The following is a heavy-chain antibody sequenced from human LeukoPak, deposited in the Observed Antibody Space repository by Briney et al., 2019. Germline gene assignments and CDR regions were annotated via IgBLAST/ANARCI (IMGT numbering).Heavy chain of an antibody. CDR1: GFTFSDYY. CDR2: ISRSGDTT. J-gene: IGHJ4*02. D-gene: IGHD1-26*01. V-gene: IGHV3-11*04. Sequence: GGSLRLSCAASGFTFSDYYMSWIRQAPGKGLEYVSYISRSGDTTHYPDSVKGRFTISRDNAKNSLYLQMNSLRAEDTAVYYCARIKGGTSATISYWGQGTLVTVSS. CDR3: ARIKGGTSATISY.